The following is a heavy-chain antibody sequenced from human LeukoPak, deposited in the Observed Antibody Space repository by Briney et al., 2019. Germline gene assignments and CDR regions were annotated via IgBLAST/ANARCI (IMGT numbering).Heavy chain of an antibody. V-gene: IGHV3-74*01. CDR2: IKSDGSST. J-gene: IGHJ1*01. Sequence: GGSLRLSCAASGFTFSSYWMHWVRQAPGKGLVWASRIKSDGSSTSYADSVKGRFTISRDNAKNTLYLQMNSLRPEDTAVYYCARNDYLQDWGQGTLVTVPS. CDR3: ARNDYLQD. CDR1: GFTFSSYW.